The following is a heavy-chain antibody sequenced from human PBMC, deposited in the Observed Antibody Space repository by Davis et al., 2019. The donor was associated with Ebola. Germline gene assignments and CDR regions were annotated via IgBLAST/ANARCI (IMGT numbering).Heavy chain of an antibody. CDR3: TTPGGQYSGYDVFDI. Sequence: ASVKVSCKASVYTLTNYYILSVQQVPGQGLGGMGMSNPNDGRTIHAQRFHCRVTVTRDTSTTTVYMDLSSLRSEDTDRYYCTTPGGQYSGYDVFDIWGQGTMVTVSS. V-gene: IGHV1-46*03. CDR1: VYTLTNYY. D-gene: IGHD5-12*01. J-gene: IGHJ3*02. CDR2: SNPNDGRT.